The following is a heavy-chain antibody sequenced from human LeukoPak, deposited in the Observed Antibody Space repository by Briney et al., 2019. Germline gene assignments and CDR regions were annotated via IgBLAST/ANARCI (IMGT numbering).Heavy chain of an antibody. CDR3: ARGRSSGYSYYFDY. J-gene: IGHJ4*02. D-gene: IGHD3-22*01. Sequence: PGGSLRLSCAASGFTVSSNYMSWVRQAPGKGLEWVSVIYSGGSTYYADSVKGRFTISRDNSKNTLYLQMNSLRAEDTAVYYCARGRSSGYSYYFDYWGQGTLATVSS. V-gene: IGHV3-66*02. CDR2: IYSGGST. CDR1: GFTVSSNY.